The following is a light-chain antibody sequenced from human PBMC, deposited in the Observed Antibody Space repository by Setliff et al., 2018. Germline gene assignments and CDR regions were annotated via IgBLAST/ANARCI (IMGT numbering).Light chain of an antibody. CDR3: QSYDSSLYV. J-gene: IGLJ1*01. Sequence: QSALTQPPSVSGAPGQRVTISCTGSSSNIGAGYDVHWYQQLPGTAPKLLIYGNSNRPSGVPDRFSGSKSGTSASLAITGLQAEDEADYYCQSYDSSLYVFGTGTKGTV. V-gene: IGLV1-40*01. CDR1: SSNIGAGYD. CDR2: GNS.